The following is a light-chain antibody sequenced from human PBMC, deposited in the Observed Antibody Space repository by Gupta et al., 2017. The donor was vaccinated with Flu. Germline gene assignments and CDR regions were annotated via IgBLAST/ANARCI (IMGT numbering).Light chain of an antibody. CDR2: RNS. Sequence: QSVLIQTPSASGTPGQRVTLSCSGSSSNIEDNYVFWYRQLPGTAPKIIIYRNSQRPSRVPDRISGSKSGTSAFLAISGLRSEDEADYYCAVWDDRLDAWVFGGGTKVTVL. CDR3: AVWDDRLDAWV. V-gene: IGLV1-47*01. CDR1: SSNIEDNY. J-gene: IGLJ2*01.